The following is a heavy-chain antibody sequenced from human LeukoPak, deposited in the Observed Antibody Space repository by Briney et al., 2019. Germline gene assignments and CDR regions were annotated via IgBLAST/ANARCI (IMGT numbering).Heavy chain of an antibody. CDR3: AKLVLRYFDWLMYY. CDR1: GFTFSSYG. J-gene: IGHJ4*02. CDR2: IRYDGSNK. D-gene: IGHD3-9*01. Sequence: GGSLRLSCAASGFTFSSYGMHWVRQAPGKGLEWVAFIRYDGSNKYYADSVKGRFTISRDNSKNTLYLQMNSLRAEDTAVYYCAKLVLRYFDWLMYYWGQGTLVTVSS. V-gene: IGHV3-30*02.